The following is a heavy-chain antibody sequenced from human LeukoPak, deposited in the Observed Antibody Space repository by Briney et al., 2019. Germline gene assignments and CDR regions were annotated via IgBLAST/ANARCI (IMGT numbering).Heavy chain of an antibody. Sequence: GGSLRLSCAASGFTFSSYGMHWVRQAPGKGLEWVAVISYDGSNEYYADSVKGRFTISRDNSKNTLYLQMSSLRAEDTAVYYCAKEVVIVPDYYYYGLDVWGQGTTVTVSS. CDR2: ISYDGSNE. CDR1: GFTFSSYG. D-gene: IGHD2/OR15-2a*01. CDR3: AKEVVIVPDYYYYGLDV. V-gene: IGHV3-30*18. J-gene: IGHJ6*02.